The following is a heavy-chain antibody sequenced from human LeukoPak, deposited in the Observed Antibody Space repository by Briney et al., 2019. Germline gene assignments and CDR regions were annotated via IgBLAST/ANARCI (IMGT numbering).Heavy chain of an antibody. V-gene: IGHV4-59*01. D-gene: IGHD2-15*01. CDR3: ARDIPTLDSD. Sequence: SETLSLTCTVSGGSISSYYWSWIRQPPGKGLEWIGYIYYSGSTNYNPSLKSRVTISVDTSKNQFSLKLSSVTAADTAVYYCARDIPTLDSDWGQGTLVTVSS. J-gene: IGHJ4*02. CDR2: IYYSGST. CDR1: GGSISSYY.